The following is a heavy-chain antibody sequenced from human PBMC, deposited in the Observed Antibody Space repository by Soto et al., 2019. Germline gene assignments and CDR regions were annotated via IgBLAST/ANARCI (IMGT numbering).Heavy chain of an antibody. D-gene: IGHD6-13*01. J-gene: IGHJ6*02. CDR3: ALGNYGMDV. Sequence: PSETLSLTCTVSGGSISSYYWSWIRQPPGKGLEWIGYIYYSGSTNYNPSLKSRVTISVDTSKNQFSLKLSSVTAADTAVYYCALGNYGMDVWGQGTTVTVSS. CDR1: GGSISSYY. V-gene: IGHV4-59*08. CDR2: IYYSGST.